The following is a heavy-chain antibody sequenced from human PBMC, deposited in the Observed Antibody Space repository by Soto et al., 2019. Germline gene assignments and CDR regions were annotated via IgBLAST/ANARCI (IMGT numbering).Heavy chain of an antibody. Sequence: QVHLVESGGGVVQPGMSLRLSCAASGFTFRSYAMHWVRQAPGKGLEWVAVISFDGSEKYSADSVKGRFTISRDNFKNTLSLQMNSLRTEDTALYYCARETEAFDCWGQGTMVTVS. J-gene: IGHJ4*02. CDR1: GFTFRSYA. D-gene: IGHD2-21*02. V-gene: IGHV3-30-3*01. CDR3: ARETEAFDC. CDR2: ISFDGSEK.